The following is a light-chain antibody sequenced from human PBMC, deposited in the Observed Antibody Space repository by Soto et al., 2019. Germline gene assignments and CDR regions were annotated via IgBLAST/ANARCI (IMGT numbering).Light chain of an antibody. J-gene: IGKJ2*01. CDR1: QSVSSSY. Sequence: EIVLTQSPGTLSLSPGERATLSCRASQSVSSSYLAWYQQKPGQAPRLLIYGASSRATGIPDRFSGSGSGTDFTLTISILEPEDLAVYYCQQYGSSPLYTFGQGTKLEIK. CDR3: QQYGSSPLYT. CDR2: GAS. V-gene: IGKV3-20*01.